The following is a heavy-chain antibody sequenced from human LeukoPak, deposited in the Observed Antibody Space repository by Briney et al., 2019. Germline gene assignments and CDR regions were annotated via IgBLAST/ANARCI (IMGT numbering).Heavy chain of an antibody. J-gene: IGHJ3*02. CDR1: GGTFSSYA. Sequence: GASVKVSCKASGGTFSSYAISWVRQAPGQGLEWMGGIIPIFGTANYAQKFQGRVTITADESTSTAYMELSSLRSEDTAVYYCARDLVGATTRGAFDIWGQGTMVTVSS. CDR2: IIPIFGTA. V-gene: IGHV1-69*13. CDR3: ARDLVGATTRGAFDI. D-gene: IGHD1-26*01.